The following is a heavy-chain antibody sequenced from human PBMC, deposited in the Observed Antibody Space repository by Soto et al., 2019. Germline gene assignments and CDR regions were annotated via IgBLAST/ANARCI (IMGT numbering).Heavy chain of an antibody. Sequence: QVQLQESGPGLVKPSETLSLTCTVSGGSISSYYWSWIRQPPGKGLEWIGYIYYSGGTNYNPSLKSRVNISVDTYKKQFSLKLSSVTAADTDVYYCAREYDYRYYYYMDVWGKGTTVTVS. J-gene: IGHJ6*03. CDR2: IYYSGGT. CDR3: AREYDYRYYYYMDV. D-gene: IGHD4-4*01. V-gene: IGHV4-59*01. CDR1: GGSISSYY.